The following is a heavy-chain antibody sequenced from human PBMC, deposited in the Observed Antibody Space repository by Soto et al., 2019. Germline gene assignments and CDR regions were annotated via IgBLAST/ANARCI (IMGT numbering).Heavy chain of an antibody. CDR3: ARSYFGADY. Sequence: SETLSLTCTVSGDSISSSYWNWVRQPPGKGLEWIGEIYHGGSTNYNPSLKSRVTISVDKSKNQFSLKLTSVTAADTAVYYCARSYFGADYWGQGALVTVSS. V-gene: IGHV4-59*12. J-gene: IGHJ4*02. CDR1: GDSISSSY. CDR2: IYHGGST. D-gene: IGHD3-10*01.